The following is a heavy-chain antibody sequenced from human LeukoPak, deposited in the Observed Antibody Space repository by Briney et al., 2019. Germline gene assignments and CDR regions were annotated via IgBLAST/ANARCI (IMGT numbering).Heavy chain of an antibody. V-gene: IGHV1-69*13. J-gene: IGHJ4*02. CDR3: ARDLTGYDLGSDY. CDR1: GGTFSGYA. D-gene: IGHD3-9*01. Sequence: ASVKVSCKASGGTFSGYAISWVRQAPGQGLEWMGGIIPIFGTANYAQKFRGRVTITADESTSTAYMELSSLRSEDTAVYYCARDLTGYDLGSDYWGQGTLVTVSS. CDR2: IIPIFGTA.